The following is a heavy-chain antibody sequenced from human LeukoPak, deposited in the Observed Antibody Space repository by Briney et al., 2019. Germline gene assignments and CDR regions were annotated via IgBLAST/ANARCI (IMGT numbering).Heavy chain of an antibody. CDR1: GYTFTAQY. V-gene: IGHV1-2*02. J-gene: IGHJ4*02. CDR2: INPNSGGT. D-gene: IGHD3-22*01. CDR3: ARPTETYYYDSSGYQH. Sequence: ASVKVSCKASGYTFTAQYIHWVRQAPGQGLEWMGWINPNSGGTNYAQTFQGRVTMTSDTSISTAYMELTRLTSDDTAVYYCARPTETYYYDSSGYQHWGQGTLVTVSS.